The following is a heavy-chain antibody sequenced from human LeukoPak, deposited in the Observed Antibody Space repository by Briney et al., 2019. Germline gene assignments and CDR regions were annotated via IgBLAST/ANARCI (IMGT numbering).Heavy chain of an antibody. CDR2: IKSKTDGGTT. CDR1: GFTFSSYS. Sequence: PGGSLRLSCAASGFTFSSYSMNWVRQAPGKGLEWVGRIKSKTDGGTTDYAAPVKGRFTISRDDSKNTLYLQMNSLKTEDTAVYYCTTVGAARPYFDYWGQGTLVTVSS. D-gene: IGHD6-6*01. J-gene: IGHJ4*02. CDR3: TTVGAARPYFDY. V-gene: IGHV3-15*01.